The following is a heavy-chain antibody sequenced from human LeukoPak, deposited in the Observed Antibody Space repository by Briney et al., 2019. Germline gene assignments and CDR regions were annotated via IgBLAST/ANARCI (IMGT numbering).Heavy chain of an antibody. V-gene: IGHV1-18*01. Sequence: ASVKASCKASGYTFTSYGITWVRQAPGQGLEWMGWVSGYNSDTNYAQKFQGRVTMTTDTSTSTAYMELRSLRSDDTAVYYCARGRYCSGGSYYSGAFDFWGQGTMVTVSS. CDR2: VSGYNSDT. D-gene: IGHD2-15*01. CDR3: ARGRYCSGGSYYSGAFDF. J-gene: IGHJ3*01. CDR1: GYTFTSYG.